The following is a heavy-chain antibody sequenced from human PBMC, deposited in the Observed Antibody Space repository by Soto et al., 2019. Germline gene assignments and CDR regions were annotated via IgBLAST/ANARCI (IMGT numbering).Heavy chain of an antibody. J-gene: IGHJ4*02. V-gene: IGHV4-59*08. Sequence: SETLSLTCTVSGVSISGYYWSWIRQSPGKGLECIGYIYYSGTARYNPSFKSRVTISVDTAKNQFSLKLTSVTAADTAVYYCARHVNHGSGTYYEDYWGQGTLVTVSS. D-gene: IGHD3-10*01. CDR1: GVSISGYY. CDR2: IYYSGTA. CDR3: ARHVNHGSGTYYEDY.